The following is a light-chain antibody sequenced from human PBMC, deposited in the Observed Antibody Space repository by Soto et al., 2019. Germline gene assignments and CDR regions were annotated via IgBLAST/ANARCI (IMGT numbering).Light chain of an antibody. Sequence: QSVLTQPPSVSGAPGQRVTISFTGSSYNIGAGYDVHWYQQLPGTAPKLLIYGNSNRPSGVPDRFSGSKSGTSASLAITGLQAEYEADYYCQSYDSSLSVVFGGGTKLTVL. V-gene: IGLV1-40*01. CDR2: GNS. CDR3: QSYDSSLSVV. J-gene: IGLJ2*01. CDR1: SYNIGAGYD.